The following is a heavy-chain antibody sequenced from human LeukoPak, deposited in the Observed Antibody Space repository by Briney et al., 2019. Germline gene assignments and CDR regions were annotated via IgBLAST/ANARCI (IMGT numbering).Heavy chain of an antibody. D-gene: IGHD4-17*01. CDR1: GGSVSSGSYY. J-gene: IGHJ3*02. CDR2: IYYSGST. CDR3: AREATVTTSYAFDI. V-gene: IGHV4-61*01. Sequence: SETLSLTCTVSGGSVSSGSYYWSWIRQPPGKGLEWIGYIYYSGSTNYNPSLKSRVTISVDTSKNQFSLKLSSVTAADTAVYYCAREATVTTSYAFDIWGQGTMVTVSS.